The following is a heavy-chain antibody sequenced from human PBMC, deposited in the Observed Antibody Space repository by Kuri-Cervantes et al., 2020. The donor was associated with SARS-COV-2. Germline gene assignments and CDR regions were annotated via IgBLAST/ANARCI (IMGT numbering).Heavy chain of an antibody. Sequence: GESLKISYTASGFTFGDYAMSWVRQAPGKGLEWVGFIRSKAYGGTTEYAASVKGRFTISRDDSKSIAYLQMNSLKTEDTAVYYCTRDDFWSGYWGYWGQGTLVTVSS. J-gene: IGHJ4*02. CDR2: IRSKAYGGTT. V-gene: IGHV3-49*04. CDR3: TRDDFWSGYWGY. D-gene: IGHD3-3*01. CDR1: GFTFGDYA.